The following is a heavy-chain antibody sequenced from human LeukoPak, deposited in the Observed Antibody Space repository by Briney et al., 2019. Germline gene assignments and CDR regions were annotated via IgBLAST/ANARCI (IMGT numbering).Heavy chain of an antibody. J-gene: IGHJ4*02. Sequence: GGSLTLSCAASGLTFSTYNMNWLRQAPGKGLEWVSYIDSSKSPIYYADSVKGRFTISRDNGKNSLYLQMNSLRDEDTAVYYCARDRCSGGSCYFDYWGQGTLVTVSS. V-gene: IGHV3-48*02. CDR3: ARDRCSGGSCYFDY. CDR2: IDSSKSPI. CDR1: GLTFSTYN. D-gene: IGHD2-15*01.